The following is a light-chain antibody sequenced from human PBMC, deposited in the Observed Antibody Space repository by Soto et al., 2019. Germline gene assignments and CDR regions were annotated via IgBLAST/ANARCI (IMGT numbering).Light chain of an antibody. Sequence: DSQMTQSPSSLSASVGDRVTITCRASQGISNYLAWYQQKPGKAPKLLIYKASTLKSGVPSRFSGSGSGTEFTLTISSLQPEDFATYYCQQFNNYITFGQGTRLEIK. CDR3: QQFNNYIT. J-gene: IGKJ5*01. V-gene: IGKV1-9*01. CDR1: QGISNY. CDR2: KAS.